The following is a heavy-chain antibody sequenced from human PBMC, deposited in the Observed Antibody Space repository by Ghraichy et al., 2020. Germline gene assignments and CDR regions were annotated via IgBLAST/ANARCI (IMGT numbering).Heavy chain of an antibody. D-gene: IGHD6-19*01. CDR2: INNNGGTT. V-gene: IGHV3-64D*06. Sequence: GGSLRLSCSASGFTFSSYAMHWVRQAPGKGLEYVSAINNNGGTTYYADSVKGRFTISRDNSKNKLYLQMSSLGAEDTAVYYCVKDRGSSGGFSDYWGQGTLVTVSS. CDR3: VKDRGSSGGFSDY. J-gene: IGHJ4*02. CDR1: GFTFSSYA.